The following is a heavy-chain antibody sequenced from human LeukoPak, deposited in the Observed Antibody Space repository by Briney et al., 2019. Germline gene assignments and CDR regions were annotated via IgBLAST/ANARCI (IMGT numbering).Heavy chain of an antibody. V-gene: IGHV3-30*04. CDR1: GFTFSSYA. D-gene: IGHD4-23*01. CDR3: ARALTTVVISDY. CDR2: ISYDGSNK. Sequence: GRSLRLSCAASGFTFSSYAMHWVRQAPGKGLEWVAVISYDGSNKYYADSVKGRFTISRDNSKNTLYLQTNSLRAEDTAVYYCARALTTVVISDYWGQGTLVTVSS. J-gene: IGHJ4*02.